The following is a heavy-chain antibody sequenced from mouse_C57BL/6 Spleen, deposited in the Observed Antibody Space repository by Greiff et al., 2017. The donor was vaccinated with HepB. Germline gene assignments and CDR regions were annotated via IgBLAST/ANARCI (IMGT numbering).Heavy chain of an antibody. V-gene: IGHV1-50*01. Sequence: VQLQQSGAELVKPGASVKLSCKASGYTFTSYWMQWVKQRPGQGLEWIGEIDPSDSYTNYNQKFKGKATLTVDTSSSTAYMQLSSLTSEDSAVYYCARAITTVVDRGFAYWGQRTLVTVSA. J-gene: IGHJ3*01. D-gene: IGHD1-1*01. CDR1: GYTFTSYW. CDR2: IDPSDSYT. CDR3: ARAITTVVDRGFAY.